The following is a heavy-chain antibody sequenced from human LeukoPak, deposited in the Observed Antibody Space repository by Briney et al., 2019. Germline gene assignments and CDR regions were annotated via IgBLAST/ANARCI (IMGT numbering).Heavy chain of an antibody. CDR2: ISYDGSNK. J-gene: IGHJ4*02. CDR1: GFTFSSYA. D-gene: IGHD3-10*01. V-gene: IGHV3-30-3*01. CDR3: ARDADPYGSGSTSLDY. Sequence: PGGSLRLSCAASGFTFSSYAMHWVRQAPGKGLEWVASISYDGSNKYYADSVKGRFTISRDNSKNTLYLQMTSLRAEDTAVYYCARDADPYGSGSTSLDYWGQGTLVTVSS.